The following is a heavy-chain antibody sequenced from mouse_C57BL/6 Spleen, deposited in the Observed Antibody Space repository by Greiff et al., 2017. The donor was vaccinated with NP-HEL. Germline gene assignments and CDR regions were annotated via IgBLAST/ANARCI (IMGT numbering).Heavy chain of an antibody. V-gene: IGHV7-3*01. CDR2: IRNKANGYTT. J-gene: IGHJ1*03. CDR1: GFTFTDYY. CDR3: ASLHYYGSSWYFDV. D-gene: IGHD1-1*01. Sequence: DVQLVESGGGLVQPGGSLSLSCAASGFTFTDYYMSWVRQPPGKALEWLGFIRNKANGYTTEYSASVKGRFTISRDNSQSILYLQMNALRAEDSATYYCASLHYYGSSWYFDVWGTGTTVTVSS.